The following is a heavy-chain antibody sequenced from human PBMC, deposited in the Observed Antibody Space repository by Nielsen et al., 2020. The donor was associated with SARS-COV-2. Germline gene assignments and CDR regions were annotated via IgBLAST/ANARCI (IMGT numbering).Heavy chain of an antibody. Sequence: WIRQPPGKGLEWIGYIYYSGSTYYNPSLKSRVTISVDTSKNQFPLKLSSVTAADTAVYYCARGEYYDILTGYSAGAFDIWGQGTMVTVSS. D-gene: IGHD3-9*01. V-gene: IGHV4-31*02. CDR2: IYYSGST. CDR3: ARGEYYDILTGYSAGAFDI. J-gene: IGHJ3*02.